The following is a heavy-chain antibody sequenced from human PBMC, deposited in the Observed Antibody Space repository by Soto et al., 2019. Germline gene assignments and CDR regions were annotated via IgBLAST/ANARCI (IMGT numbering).Heavy chain of an antibody. J-gene: IGHJ6*03. CDR2: TYYRSKWYN. D-gene: IGHD2-2*01. CDR1: GDSVSSNSAA. Sequence: SQTLSLTCAISGDSVSSNSAAWNWIRQSPSRSLEWLGRTYYRSKWYNDYAVSVKSRITINPDTSKNQFSLQLNSVTTEDTAVNCFAREGYQLLNCNHNRDIWGKGTTVTIAS. V-gene: IGHV6-1*01. CDR3: AREGYQLLNCNHNRDI.